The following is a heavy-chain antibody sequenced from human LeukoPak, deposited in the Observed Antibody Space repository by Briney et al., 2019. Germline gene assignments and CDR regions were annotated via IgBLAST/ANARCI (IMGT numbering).Heavy chain of an antibody. J-gene: IGHJ6*02. Sequence: ASVNVSCKASGYAFTNYAMHWVRQAPGQSLEWMGWINPGNGITKYSQNFQGRVAITRDTSASTAYMELSSLRSEDTAVYYCSREGYSSGMDVWGQGTTVTVSS. CDR3: SREGYSSGMDV. CDR1: GYAFTNYA. D-gene: IGHD5-18*01. V-gene: IGHV1-3*01. CDR2: INPGNGIT.